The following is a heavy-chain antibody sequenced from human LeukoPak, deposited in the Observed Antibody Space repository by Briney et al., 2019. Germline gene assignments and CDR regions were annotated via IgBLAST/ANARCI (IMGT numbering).Heavy chain of an antibody. J-gene: IGHJ6*02. CDR3: ARTFSESYYYYGMDV. CDR2: VYYSGRT. Sequence: SETLSLTCTVFGASISSSCWSWIRQPPGKGLEWIGYVYYSGRTNYNPSLKSRVTISVDTSKNQFSLKLSSVTAADTAVYYCARTFSESYYYYGMDVWGQGTTVTVSS. CDR1: GASISSSC. V-gene: IGHV4-59*01. D-gene: IGHD1-26*01.